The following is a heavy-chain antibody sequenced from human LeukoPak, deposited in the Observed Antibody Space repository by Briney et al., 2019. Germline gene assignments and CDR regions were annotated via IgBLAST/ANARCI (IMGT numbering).Heavy chain of an antibody. J-gene: IGHJ4*02. CDR1: GFTFSNSA. D-gene: IGHD5-18*01. CDR2: ISDSGRST. Sequence: GGSLRLSCAASGFTFSNSAMSWVRQAPGKGLEWVSAISDSGRSTYYADSVKGRFTISRDNSKNTLFLHMNSLRAEDTAVYYCAKAISGSGYSYGFDYWGQGTLVTVSS. V-gene: IGHV3-23*01. CDR3: AKAISGSGYSYGFDY.